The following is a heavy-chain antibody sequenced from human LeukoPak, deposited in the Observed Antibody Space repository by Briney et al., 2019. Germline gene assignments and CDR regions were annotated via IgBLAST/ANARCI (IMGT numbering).Heavy chain of an antibody. J-gene: IGHJ4*02. D-gene: IGHD5-12*01. V-gene: IGHV4-39*01. CDR1: GGSISSSSYY. Sequence: PSETLSLTCTVSGGSISSSSYYWGWIRQPPGKGLEWIGSIYYSGSTYYNPSLKSRATISVDTSKNQFSLKLSSVTAADTAVYYCARHIVATITGVDYWGQGTLVTVSS. CDR2: IYYSGST. CDR3: ARHIVATITGVDY.